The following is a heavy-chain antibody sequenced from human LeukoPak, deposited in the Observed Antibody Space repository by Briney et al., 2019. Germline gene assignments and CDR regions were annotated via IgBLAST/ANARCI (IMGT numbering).Heavy chain of an antibody. CDR2: IRNDGSNE. CDR1: GFTFRDYG. V-gene: IGHV3-30*02. CDR3: AKGGSAGHNWFDP. D-gene: IGHD2-15*01. Sequence: GGSLRPSCAASGFTFRDYGMHWIRQAPGKGLEWVAFIRNDGSNEYYPASVKGRFTISRDNSRNTLYLQMNSLRDEDTAVYYCAKGGSAGHNWFDPWGQGTLVTVSS. J-gene: IGHJ5*02.